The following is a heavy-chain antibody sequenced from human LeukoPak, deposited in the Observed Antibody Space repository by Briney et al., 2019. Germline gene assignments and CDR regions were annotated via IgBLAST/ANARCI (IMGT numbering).Heavy chain of an antibody. CDR3: AKQISGSYYDAFDI. CDR2: INAGNGNT. CDR1: GYTFTSYA. Sequence: GASVKVSCKASGYTFTSYAMHWVHQAPGQRLEWMGWINAGNGNTKYSQKFQGRVTISRDTSASTAYMELSSLRSEDTAVYYCAKQISGSYYDAFDIWGQGTMVTVSS. D-gene: IGHD1-26*01. V-gene: IGHV1-3*01. J-gene: IGHJ3*02.